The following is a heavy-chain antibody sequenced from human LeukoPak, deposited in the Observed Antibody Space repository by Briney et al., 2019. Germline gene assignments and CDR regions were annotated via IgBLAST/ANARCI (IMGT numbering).Heavy chain of an antibody. V-gene: IGHV3-23*01. Sequence: EGSLRLSCAASGFNFNRYAMSWVRQAPGKGLEWDSCIIDNGDTTYHANSVKGRFTISRDNSKNTLYLQMHSLRAEDTAVYYCAKLGGQEIYNYYVGDWGKGTTVAVSS. CDR3: AKLGGQEIYNYYVGD. D-gene: IGHD3-16*01. J-gene: IGHJ6*03. CDR2: IIDNGDTT. CDR1: GFNFNRYA.